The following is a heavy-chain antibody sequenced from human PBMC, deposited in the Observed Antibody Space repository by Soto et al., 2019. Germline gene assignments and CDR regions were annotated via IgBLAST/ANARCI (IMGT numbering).Heavy chain of an antibody. CDR3: ARGGGFGEFPVRYYGMDV. J-gene: IGHJ6*02. Sequence: QVQLVQSGAEVKKPGSSVKVSCKASGGTFSSYAISWVRQAPGQGLEWMGGIIPIFGTANYAQKFQGRVTITADESTSTPYMELSSLRSEDTAVNYCARGGGFGEFPVRYYGMDVWGQGTTVTVSS. D-gene: IGHD3-10*01. CDR2: IIPIFGTA. V-gene: IGHV1-69*01. CDR1: GGTFSSYA.